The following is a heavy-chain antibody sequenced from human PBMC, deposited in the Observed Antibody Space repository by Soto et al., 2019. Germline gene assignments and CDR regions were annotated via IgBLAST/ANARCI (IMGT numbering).Heavy chain of an antibody. CDR1: GYTFSNYD. CDR3: AKVSRKGSAIDFDY. J-gene: IGHJ4*02. Sequence: QVQLGQSGAELKKPGASGKVSCKASGYTFSNYDMNWVRQATGQGPEWIGWVNPNNGDTGYAQKFQGRVTLTTDISTTTAYMELTSLRSEDTAIYYCAKVSRKGSAIDFDYWGQGTLITVSS. CDR2: VNPNNGDT. V-gene: IGHV1-8*01. D-gene: IGHD3-10*01.